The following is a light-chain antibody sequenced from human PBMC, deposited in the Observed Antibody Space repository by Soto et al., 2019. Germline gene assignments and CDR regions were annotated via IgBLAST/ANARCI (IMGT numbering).Light chain of an antibody. J-gene: IGLJ1*01. V-gene: IGLV2-8*01. CDR1: SGDIGGYDY. Sequence: VLTQPPSASGSPGQSVTISCTGTSGDIGGYDYVSWYQQHPGKAPKLMIYEVTKRPLGVPDRFSGSKSGNTASLTVSGLQAEDEADYYCSSYAGSNNPYVFGTGTKVTVL. CDR3: SSYAGSNNPYV. CDR2: EVT.